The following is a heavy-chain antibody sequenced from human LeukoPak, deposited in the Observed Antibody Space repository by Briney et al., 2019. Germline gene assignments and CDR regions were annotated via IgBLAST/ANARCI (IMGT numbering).Heavy chain of an antibody. V-gene: IGHV4-38-2*01. Sequence: PSETLSLTCAVSGYSISSGYYWGWIRQPPGKGLEWIGSIYHSGSTYYNPSLKSRVTISVDTSKNQFSLKLSSVTAADTAVYYCARLYSNYVFYWGQGTLVTVSS. J-gene: IGHJ4*02. CDR3: ARLYSNYVFY. D-gene: IGHD4-11*01. CDR2: IYHSGST. CDR1: GYSISSGYY.